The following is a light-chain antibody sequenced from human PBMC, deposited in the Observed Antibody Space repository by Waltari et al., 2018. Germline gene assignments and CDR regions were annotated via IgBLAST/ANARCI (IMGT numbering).Light chain of an antibody. CDR1: SNNVGNQG. Sequence: QAGLTQPPSVSKGLRQTATLTCTGNSNNVGNQGAACLQQHQGHPPKLLSYRNNNRPSGISERFSASRSGNTASLTITGLRPEDEADYYCSAWDSSLSAWVFGGGTRLTVL. CDR3: SAWDSSLSAWV. CDR2: RNN. V-gene: IGLV10-54*04. J-gene: IGLJ3*02.